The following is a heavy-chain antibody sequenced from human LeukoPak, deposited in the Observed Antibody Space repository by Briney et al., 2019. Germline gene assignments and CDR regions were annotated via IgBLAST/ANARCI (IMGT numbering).Heavy chain of an antibody. CDR1: GGSISTANYY. CDR3: ARSITMIVVVIYHDAFDI. V-gene: IGHV4-39*07. Sequence: SETLSLTCTVSGGSISTANYYWGWVRQPPGTGLEWIGNIFYSGSTYYNPSLKSRVTISVDTSKNQFSLKLSSVTAADTAVYYCARSITMIVVVIYHDAFDIWGQGTMVTVSS. J-gene: IGHJ3*02. CDR2: IFYSGST. D-gene: IGHD3-22*01.